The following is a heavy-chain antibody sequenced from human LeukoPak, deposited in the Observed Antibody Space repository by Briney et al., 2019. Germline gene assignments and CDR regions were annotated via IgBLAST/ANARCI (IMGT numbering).Heavy chain of an antibody. CDR3: VRGLEDHYYYGMDV. CDR1: GFTFSNYD. J-gene: IGHJ6*02. Sequence: GSLRLSCVASGFTFSNYDMHWVRQAAGKGLEWVSSIGSAGDTYSPDSVKGRLTISRENAKNSLYLQMNSLRAGDTAVYYCVRGLEDHYYYGMDVWGQGTTVTVSS. D-gene: IGHD1-1*01. V-gene: IGHV3-13*01. CDR2: IGSAGDT.